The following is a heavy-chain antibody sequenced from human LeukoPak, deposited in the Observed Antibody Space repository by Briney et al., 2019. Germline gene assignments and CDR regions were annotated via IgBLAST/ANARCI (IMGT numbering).Heavy chain of an antibody. CDR3: ARPIVGAQSYYFDY. V-gene: IGHV4-39*01. D-gene: IGHD1-26*01. CDR2: IYYSGST. CDR1: GGSISSSSYY. Sequence: SETLSLTCTVSGGSISSSSYYWGWIRQPPGKGLEWIGSIYYSGSTYYNPSLKSRDTISVDTSKNQFSLKLSSVTAADTAVYYCARPIVGAQSYYFDYWGQGTLVTVSS. J-gene: IGHJ4*02.